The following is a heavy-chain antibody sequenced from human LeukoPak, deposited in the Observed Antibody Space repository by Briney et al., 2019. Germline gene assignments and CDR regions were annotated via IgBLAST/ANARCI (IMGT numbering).Heavy chain of an antibody. D-gene: IGHD3-3*02. CDR1: VYTFTNFY. CDR3: ARRPINCIIANCYVDY. J-gene: IGHJ4*02. Sequence: ASVTVSCTASVYTFTNFYTHWVRQAPGQGLEWMGWRNLNSGGASYAREFQDRVTMTRDTSLNTAYMELSRLRSDDTAVYFCARRPINCIIANCYVDYWGQGTLVTVSS. CDR2: RNLNSGGA. V-gene: IGHV1-2*02.